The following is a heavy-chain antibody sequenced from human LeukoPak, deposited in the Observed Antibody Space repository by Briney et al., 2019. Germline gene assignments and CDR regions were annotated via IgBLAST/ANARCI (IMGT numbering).Heavy chain of an antibody. CDR2: ISGSGGST. V-gene: IGHV3-23*01. CDR1: GFTFSTYA. J-gene: IGHJ4*02. CDR3: AKEHCGGDCYSSFDY. D-gene: IGHD2-21*02. Sequence: PGGSLRLSCAASGFTFSTYAMSGVRQAPGKGLGWVSAISGSGGSTYYADSVKGRFTISRDNSKNTLYLQMNSLRAEDTAVYYCAKEHCGGDCYSSFDYWGQGTLVTVSS.